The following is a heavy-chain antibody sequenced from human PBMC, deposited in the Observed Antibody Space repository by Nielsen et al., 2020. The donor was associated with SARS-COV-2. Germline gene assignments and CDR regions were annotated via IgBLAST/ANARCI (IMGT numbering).Heavy chain of an antibody. CDR2: FYHTGST. D-gene: IGHD6-6*01. CDR1: TDSFSDYY. Sequence: SETLSLTRTVSTDSFSDYYWSWFRQPPGQRLEWIGYFYHTGSTRSNPSLKSRVSISGDTSKNQFSLELRSVTAADTAIYYCARQNPLFSTSRPVDWWGQGTLVTVSS. CDR3: ARQNPLFSTSRPVDW. V-gene: IGHV4-59*08. J-gene: IGHJ4*02.